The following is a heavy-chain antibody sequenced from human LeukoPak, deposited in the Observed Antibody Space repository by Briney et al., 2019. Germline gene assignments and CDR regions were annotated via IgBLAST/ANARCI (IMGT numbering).Heavy chain of an antibody. CDR2: ISYDGSHK. J-gene: IGHJ4*02. Sequence: GGSLRLSCAVSGFNFSAYAMHWVRQAPGKGLDWVAVISYDGSHKYYADSVRGRFTISRDNSKNTVYLQMNSLRTGDTAVYSCARRSAAVDYWGQGTLVTVSS. CDR1: GFNFSAYA. CDR3: ARRSAAVDY. V-gene: IGHV3-30-3*01. D-gene: IGHD6-13*01.